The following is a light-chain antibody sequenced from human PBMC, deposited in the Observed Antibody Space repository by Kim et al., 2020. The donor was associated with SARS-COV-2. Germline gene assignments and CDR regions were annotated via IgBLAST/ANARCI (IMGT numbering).Light chain of an antibody. Sequence: LSPGERATLTGRASQSVSSTYLAWNRQKPGQAPRLLIYGASNRATGIPDRFSGSGSGTDFTLTISRLEPEDFAVFYCQQYGSSPYTFGQGTKLEI. J-gene: IGKJ2*01. CDR1: QSVSSTY. CDR2: GAS. CDR3: QQYGSSPYT. V-gene: IGKV3-20*01.